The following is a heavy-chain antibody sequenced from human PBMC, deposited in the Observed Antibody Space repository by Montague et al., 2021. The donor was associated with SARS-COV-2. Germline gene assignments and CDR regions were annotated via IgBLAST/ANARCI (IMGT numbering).Heavy chain of an antibody. CDR1: GGSVSRISSH. D-gene: IGHD5/OR15-5a*01. V-gene: IGHV4-39*01. J-gene: IGHJ4*02. CDR3: ARLYASSFDY. Sequence: SETLSLTCTVSGGSVSRISSHWGWIRQPPGKGLEYIGSFYYAGGTHYNPSLKSRVTISVDTSHDQFSLKMNSVTAADTAVYFCARLYASSFDYWGQGTLVTVSS. CDR2: FYYAGGT.